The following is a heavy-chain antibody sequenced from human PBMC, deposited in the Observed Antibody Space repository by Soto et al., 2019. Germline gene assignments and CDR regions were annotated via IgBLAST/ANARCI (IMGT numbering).Heavy chain of an antibody. Sequence: PGGSLRLSCAASGFSFSSYGMHWVRQAPGKGLEWVAVIWYDGSNKYYVDSVKGRFTISRDNSKNTLSLQMNSLRAEDTAVYYCAREISYVSGGHLYYGMDVLGQGTAVTVSS. D-gene: IGHD3-16*01. CDR1: GFSFSSYG. CDR3: AREISYVSGGHLYYGMDV. J-gene: IGHJ6*02. CDR2: IWYDGSNK. V-gene: IGHV3-33*01.